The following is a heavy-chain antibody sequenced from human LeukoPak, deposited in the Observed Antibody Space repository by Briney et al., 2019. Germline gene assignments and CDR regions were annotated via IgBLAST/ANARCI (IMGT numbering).Heavy chain of an antibody. V-gene: IGHV3-23*01. J-gene: IGHJ4*02. CDR2: ISGSGGST. CDR3: AREVRYFDWLAIDY. Sequence: PGGSLRLSCAASGFTFSSYAMSWVRQAPGKGLEWVSAISGSGGSTYYADSVKGRFTISRDDSKNTLYLQMNSLRAEDTAVYYCAREVRYFDWLAIDYWGQGTLVTVSS. CDR1: GFTFSSYA. D-gene: IGHD3-9*01.